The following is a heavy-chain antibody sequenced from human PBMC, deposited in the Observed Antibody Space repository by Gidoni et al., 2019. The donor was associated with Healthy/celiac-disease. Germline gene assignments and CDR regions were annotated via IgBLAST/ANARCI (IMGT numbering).Heavy chain of an antibody. V-gene: IGHV4-34*01. Sequence: QVQLQQWGAGLLKPSETLSLTCAVYGGSFSGYYWSWIRQPPGKGLEWIGEINHSGSTNYNPSLKSRVPISLDTSKNQFSLKLSSVTAADTAVYYCARGRRHRQVLGLGYWGQGTLVTVSS. CDR1: GGSFSGYY. CDR2: INHSGST. J-gene: IGHJ4*02. CDR3: ARGRRHRQVLGLGY.